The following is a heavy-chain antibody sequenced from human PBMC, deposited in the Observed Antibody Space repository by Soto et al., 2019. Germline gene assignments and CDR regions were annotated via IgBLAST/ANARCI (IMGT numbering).Heavy chain of an antibody. CDR1: GYTFSTYG. J-gene: IGHJ5*02. D-gene: IGHD6-6*01. Sequence: ASVKVSCKASGYTFSTYGISWLRQAPGQGLEWMGWISAYNGNTNYAPKFQGRVSMTTDTSTSTAYMELRSLTSDDTAVYYCARDLIEVRPGWFDPWGQGTLVTVSS. CDR2: ISAYNGNT. CDR3: ARDLIEVRPGWFDP. V-gene: IGHV1-18*04.